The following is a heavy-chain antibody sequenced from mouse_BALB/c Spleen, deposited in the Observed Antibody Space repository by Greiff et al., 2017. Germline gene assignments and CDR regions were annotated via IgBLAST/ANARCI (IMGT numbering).Heavy chain of an antibody. CDR3: ARLGQGWYFDV. D-gene: IGHD3-3*01. CDR2: INPYNDGT. CDR1: GYTFTSYV. Sequence: EVQLVESGPELVKPGASVKMSCKASGYTFTSYVMHWVKQKPGQGLEWIGYINPYNDGTKYNEKFKGKATLTSDKSSSTAYMELSSLTSEDSAVYYCARLGQGWYFDVWGAGTTVTVSS. J-gene: IGHJ1*01. V-gene: IGHV1-14*01.